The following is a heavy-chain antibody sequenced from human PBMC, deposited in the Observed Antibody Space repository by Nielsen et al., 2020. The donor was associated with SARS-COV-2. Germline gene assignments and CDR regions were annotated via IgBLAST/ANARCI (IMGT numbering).Heavy chain of an antibody. CDR2: ISYDGSNK. CDR1: GFTFSSYG. V-gene: IGHV3-30*03. CDR3: ATGGVITEFDY. Sequence: GESLKISCAASGFTFSSYGMHWVRQAPGKGLEWVAVISYDGSNKYYADSVKGRFTISRDNSKNTLYLQMNSLRAEDTAVYYCATGGVITEFDYWGQGTLVTVSS. J-gene: IGHJ4*02. D-gene: IGHD3-10*01.